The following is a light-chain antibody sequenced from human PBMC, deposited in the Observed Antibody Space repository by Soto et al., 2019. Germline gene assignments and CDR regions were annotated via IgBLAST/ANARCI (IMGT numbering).Light chain of an antibody. CDR2: DVS. CDR3: GSHAGSSAV. V-gene: IGLV2-8*01. J-gene: IGLJ2*01. CDR1: SSDVGGYNY. Sequence: QSVLTQPPSASGSPGQSVTISCTGTSSDVGGYNYVSWYQQHPGKAPKVIIYDVSKRPSGVPDRFSGSKSGNMASLTVSGLQAEDEADYYCGSHAGSSAVFGGGTQLTVL.